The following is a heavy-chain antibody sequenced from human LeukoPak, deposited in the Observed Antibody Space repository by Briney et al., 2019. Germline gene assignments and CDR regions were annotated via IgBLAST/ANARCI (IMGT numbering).Heavy chain of an antibody. J-gene: IGHJ6*02. V-gene: IGHV3-30*18. CDR1: GFTFSSYG. CDR2: ISYDGSNK. Sequence: PGGSLRLSCAASGFTFSSYGMHWVRQAPGKGLEWVAVISYDGSNKYYADSVKGRFTISRDNSKNTLYLQMNSLRAEDTAVYYCAKDQPYGDKQPYYYGMDVWGQGTTVTVSS. CDR3: AKDQPYGDKQPYYYGMDV. D-gene: IGHD4-17*01.